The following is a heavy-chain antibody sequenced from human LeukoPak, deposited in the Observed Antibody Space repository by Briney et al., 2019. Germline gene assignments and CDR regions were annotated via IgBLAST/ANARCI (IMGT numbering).Heavy chain of an antibody. J-gene: IGHJ5*02. CDR1: GGSISSGSYY. V-gene: IGHV4-61*02. CDR3: ARDLGYCSSTSCLNWFDP. D-gene: IGHD2-2*01. Sequence: SSQTLSPTCTVSGGSISSGSYYWSWIRQPAGKGLEWIGRIYTSGSTNYNPSLKSRVTISVDTSKNQFSLKLSSVTAADTAVYYCARDLGYCSSTSCLNWFDPWGQGTLVTVSS. CDR2: IYTSGST.